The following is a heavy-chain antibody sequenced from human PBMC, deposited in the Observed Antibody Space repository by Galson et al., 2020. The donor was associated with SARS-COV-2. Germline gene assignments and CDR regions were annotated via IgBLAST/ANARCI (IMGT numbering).Heavy chain of an antibody. CDR2: ISAYNGNT. Sequence: GESLKISCQASGYTFTSYGISWVRQAPGQGLEWMGWISAYNGNTNYAQKLQGRVTMTTDTSTSTAYMELRSLRSDDTAVYYCARDSQWELLDYWGQGTLVTVSS. V-gene: IGHV1-18*01. D-gene: IGHD1-26*01. CDR3: ARDSQWELLDY. J-gene: IGHJ4*02. CDR1: GYTFTSYG.